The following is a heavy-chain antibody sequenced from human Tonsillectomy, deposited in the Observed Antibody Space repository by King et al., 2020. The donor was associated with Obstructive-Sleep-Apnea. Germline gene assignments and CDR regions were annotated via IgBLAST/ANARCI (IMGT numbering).Heavy chain of an antibody. CDR1: GGSISSYY. J-gene: IGHJ4*02. V-gene: IGHV4-59*01. CDR3: ARGTSSSWYYGYFDY. D-gene: IGHD6-13*01. Sequence: QLQESGPGLVKPSETLSLTCTVSGGSISSYYWSWIRQPPGKGLEGIGYIFYSGSTNYNPSLKSRGTISVDTSKNQFSLKLSSVTAADTAVYYCARGTSSSWYYGYFDYWGQGTLVTVSS. CDR2: IFYSGST.